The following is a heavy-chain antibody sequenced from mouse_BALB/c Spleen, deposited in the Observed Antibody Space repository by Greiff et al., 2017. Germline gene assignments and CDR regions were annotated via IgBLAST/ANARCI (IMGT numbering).Heavy chain of an antibody. CDR1: GFTFSSFG. CDR3: ARGGGYDGFAY. Sequence: EVQLQESGGGLVQPGGSRKLSCAASGFTFSSFGMHWVRQAPEKGLEWVAYISSGSSTIYYADTVKGRFTISRDNPKNTLFLQMTSLRSEDTAMYYCARGGGYDGFAYWGQGTLDTVSA. J-gene: IGHJ3*01. CDR2: ISSGSSTI. V-gene: IGHV5-17*02. D-gene: IGHD2-2*01.